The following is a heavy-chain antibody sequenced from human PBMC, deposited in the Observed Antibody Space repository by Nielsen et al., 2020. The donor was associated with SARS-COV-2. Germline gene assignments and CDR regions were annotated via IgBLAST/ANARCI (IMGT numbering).Heavy chain of an antibody. D-gene: IGHD4-17*01. CDR3: ARPAYGDRDIYSDMDV. V-gene: IGHV3-30*04. CDR2: ISDDGSKK. J-gene: IGHJ6*02. Sequence: GGSLRLSCAASGFPFTSYPIHWVRQAPGKGLEWVAVISDDGSKKYYADSVKGRFTISRDTSKSTLYLQMNSLRLDDTALYYCARPAYGDRDIYSDMDVWGQGTTVTVSS. CDR1: GFPFTSYP.